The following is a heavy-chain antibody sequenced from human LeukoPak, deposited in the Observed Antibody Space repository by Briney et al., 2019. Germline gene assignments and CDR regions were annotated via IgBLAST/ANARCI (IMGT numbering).Heavy chain of an antibody. D-gene: IGHD6-19*01. CDR1: GFTFSSYV. J-gene: IGHJ4*02. CDR2: ISGSGGST. CDR3: AKALYSSGWSPLDY. Sequence: GGSLRLSCAASGFTFSSYVMSWVRQAPGKGLEWVSAISGSGGSTYYADSVKGRFTISRDNSKNTLYLQMNSLRAEDTAVYYCAKALYSSGWSPLDYWGRGTLVTVSS. V-gene: IGHV3-23*01.